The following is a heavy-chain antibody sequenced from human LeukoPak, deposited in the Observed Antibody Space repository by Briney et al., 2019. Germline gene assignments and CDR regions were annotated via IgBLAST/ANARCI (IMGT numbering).Heavy chain of an antibody. V-gene: IGHV3-11*06. D-gene: IGHD6-13*01. J-gene: IGHJ4*02. CDR2: ISSSSSYT. CDR1: GFTFRDYY. Sequence: PGGSLRLSCAASGFTFRDYYMSWIRQAPAKGLEWVSYISSSSSYTNYADSVKGRFTISRDNAKNSLYLQMNSLRAEDTAVYYCAREWIPYSRDDYWGQGTLVTVSS. CDR3: AREWIPYSRDDY.